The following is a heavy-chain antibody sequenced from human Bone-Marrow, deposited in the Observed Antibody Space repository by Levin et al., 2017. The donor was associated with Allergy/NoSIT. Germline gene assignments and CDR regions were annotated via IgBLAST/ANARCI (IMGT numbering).Heavy chain of an antibody. CDR2: IYPGDSDT. CDR1: GYTFSNFW. Sequence: GESLKISCKTSGYTFSNFWIVWVRQMPGKGLESLGVIYPGDSDTRYNPSFQGHVTISADTSTSTSYLQWSGLQTSDSAIYYCARGKFEYTSSPNSLDFWGQGTLVTVSS. CDR3: ARGKFEYTSSPNSLDF. J-gene: IGHJ4*02. V-gene: IGHV5-51*01. D-gene: IGHD6-6*01.